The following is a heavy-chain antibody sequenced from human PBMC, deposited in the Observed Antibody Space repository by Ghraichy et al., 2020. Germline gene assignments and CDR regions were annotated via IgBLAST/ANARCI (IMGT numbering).Heavy chain of an antibody. CDR2: MNPNSGNT. D-gene: IGHD2-2*02. J-gene: IGHJ6*02. V-gene: IGHV1-8*01. CDR3: ARGRWSCSSTSCYIRDYYYYYGMDV. Sequence: ASVKVSCKASGYTFTSYDINWVRQATGQGLEWMGWMNPNSGNTGYAQKFQGRVTMTRNTSISTAYMELSSLRSEDTAVYYCARGRWSCSSTSCYIRDYYYYYGMDVWGQGTTVTVSS. CDR1: GYTFTSYD.